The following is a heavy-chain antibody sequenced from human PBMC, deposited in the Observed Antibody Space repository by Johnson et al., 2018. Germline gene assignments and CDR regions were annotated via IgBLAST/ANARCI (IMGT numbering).Heavy chain of an antibody. CDR3: AKPISRLVIYDAFDI. CDR2: ISWDGGST. Sequence: VQLVQSGGVVVQPGGSLRLSCAASGFTFDDYAMHWVRQAPGKGLEWVSLISWDGGSTYYADSVKGRFTISRDNSKNSLYLQMNRLRAEDTALYYCAKPISRLVIYDAFDIWGQGTMVTVSS. CDR1: GFTFDDYA. V-gene: IGHV3-43D*03. J-gene: IGHJ3*02. D-gene: IGHD3-9*01.